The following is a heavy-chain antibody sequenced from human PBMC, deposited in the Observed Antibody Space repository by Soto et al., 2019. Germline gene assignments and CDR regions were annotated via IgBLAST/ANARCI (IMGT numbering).Heavy chain of an antibody. CDR3: VKEGSGWYSRGSFDF. D-gene: IGHD6-19*01. J-gene: IGHJ3*01. V-gene: IGHV3-23*01. CDR1: GLTFSNYA. Sequence: EVQLLESGGDLVQPGGSLRLSCAASGLTFSNYAMNWVRQAPGKGLEWVSVISGSGGSASYADSVKGRFTISRDNSKNTMDLKMNSLRDEDTATYYCVKEGSGWYSRGSFDFWGRGTMVTVSS. CDR2: ISGSGGSA.